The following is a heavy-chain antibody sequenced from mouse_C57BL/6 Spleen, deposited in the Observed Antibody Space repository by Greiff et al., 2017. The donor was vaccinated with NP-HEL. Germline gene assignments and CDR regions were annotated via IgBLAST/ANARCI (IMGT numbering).Heavy chain of an antibody. CDR3: ARRIVVDWYFDV. J-gene: IGHJ1*03. CDR2: ISYDGSN. V-gene: IGHV3-6*01. D-gene: IGHD1-3*01. CDR1: GYSITSGYY. Sequence: EVQRVESGPGLVKPSQSLSLTCSVTGYSITSGYYWNWIRQFPGNKLEWMGYISYDGSNNYNPSLKNRISITRDTSKNQFFLKLNSVTTEDTATYYCARRIVVDWYFDVWGTGTTVTVSS.